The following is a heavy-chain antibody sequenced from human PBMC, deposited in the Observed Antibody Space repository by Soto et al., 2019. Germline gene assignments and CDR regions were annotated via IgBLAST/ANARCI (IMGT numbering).Heavy chain of an antibody. J-gene: IGHJ6*02. CDR3: ARDWGTPGRGSAVGYYYHYGMDV. Sequence: EVQLVESGGGLVQPGGSLRLPCLASEFTFNTDWMNWVRQAPGRGLEWVANIKDDGSEKNYVDSVKGRFTISRDNAKNSLYLHMNSLRGEDTAVYFCARDWGTPGRGSAVGYYYHYGMDVWGQGTTVTVSS. CDR1: EFTFNTDW. CDR2: IKDDGSEK. V-gene: IGHV3-7*05. D-gene: IGHD6-19*01.